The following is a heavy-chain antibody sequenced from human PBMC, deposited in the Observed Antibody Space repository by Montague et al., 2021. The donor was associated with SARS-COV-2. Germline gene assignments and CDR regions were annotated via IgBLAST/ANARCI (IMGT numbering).Heavy chain of an antibody. CDR1: GFTFGTCA. V-gene: IGHV3-23*05. J-gene: IGHJ6*02. CDR3: AKVILQIFGGLDV. Sequence: SLRLSFSASGFTFGTCAMTWVRQAPGKGLEWVSTIGSKGGDYTYYPAAVKGRFTISRDNSKNMLFLQMNSRRGDDTAVYYCAKVILQIFGGLDVWGQGTTVTVSS. D-gene: IGHD3-3*01. CDR2: IGSKGGDYT.